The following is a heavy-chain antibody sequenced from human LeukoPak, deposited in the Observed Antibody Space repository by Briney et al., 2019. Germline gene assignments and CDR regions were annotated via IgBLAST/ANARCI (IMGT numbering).Heavy chain of an antibody. CDR2: IYTSGST. CDR3: ARSSAYYDNPHYYYYMDV. CDR1: GGSISSSSYY. Sequence: SETLSLTCTVSGGSISSSSYYWSWIRQPAGKGLEWIGRIYTSGSTNYNPSLKSRVTMSVDTSKNQFSLKPSSVTAADTAVYYCARSSAYYDNPHYYYYMDVWGKGTTVTISS. J-gene: IGHJ6*03. V-gene: IGHV4-61*02. D-gene: IGHD3-9*01.